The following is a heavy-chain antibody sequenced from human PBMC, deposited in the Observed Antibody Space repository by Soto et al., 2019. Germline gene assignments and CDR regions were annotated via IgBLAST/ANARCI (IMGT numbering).Heavy chain of an antibody. V-gene: IGHV4-59*01. CDR2: ISYSGNT. Sequence: SETLSVTCTVSGGSIMRGYWSWVRQPPGKGLEWIGYISYSGNTNYNPSLKSRVTMSVDTPKNQFSLRLSSVTTADTAVYYCAGLRGYAGSPINYWGQGTLVTVS. D-gene: IGHD2-15*01. J-gene: IGHJ4*02. CDR3: AGLRGYAGSPINY. CDR1: GGSIMRGY.